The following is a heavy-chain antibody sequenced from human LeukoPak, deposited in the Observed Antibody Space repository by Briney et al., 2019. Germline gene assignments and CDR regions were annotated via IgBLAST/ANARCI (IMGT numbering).Heavy chain of an antibody. CDR2: INPSGGST. V-gene: IGHV1-46*01. CDR1: GYTFTSYY. D-gene: IGHD2-2*01. Sequence: ASVKVSCKASGYTFTSYYMHWVRQALGQGLEWMGIINPSGGSTSYAQKFQGRVTMTRDTSTSTVYMELSSLRSEDTAVYYCARSLYCSSTSCYLPDYWGQGTLVTVSS. CDR3: ARSLYCSSTSCYLPDY. J-gene: IGHJ4*02.